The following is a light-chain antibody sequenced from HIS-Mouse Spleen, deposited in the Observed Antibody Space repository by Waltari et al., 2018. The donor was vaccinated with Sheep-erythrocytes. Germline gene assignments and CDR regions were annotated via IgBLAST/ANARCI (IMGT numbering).Light chain of an antibody. CDR3: RSYTSSSTWV. V-gene: IGLV2-14*03. J-gene: IGLJ3*02. CDR1: SSDVGGYNN. Sequence: QSALTQPASVSGSPGQSITISCTGTSSDVGGYNNVSWYQQHPGKAPKLMIYDVSNRASGFFNRFSGSRAGNTASLTISGLQAEDEADYYCRSYTSSSTWVFGGGTKLTVL. CDR2: DVS.